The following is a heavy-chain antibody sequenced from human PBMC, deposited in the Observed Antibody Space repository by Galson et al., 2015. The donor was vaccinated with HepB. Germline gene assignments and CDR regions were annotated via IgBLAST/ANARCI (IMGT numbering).Heavy chain of an antibody. CDR1: GFTFSSYS. CDR3: ARDDSSGYCLFDY. D-gene: IGHD3-22*01. CDR2: ISSSSSTI. Sequence: SLRLSCAASGFTFSSYSMNWVRQAPGKGLEWVSYISSSSSTIYYADSVKGRFTISRDNAKNSLYLQMNSLRAEDTAVYYCARDDSSGYCLFDYWGQGTLVTVSS. V-gene: IGHV3-48*01. J-gene: IGHJ4*02.